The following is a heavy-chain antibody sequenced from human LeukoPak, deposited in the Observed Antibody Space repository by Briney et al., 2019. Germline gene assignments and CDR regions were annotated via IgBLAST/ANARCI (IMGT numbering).Heavy chain of an antibody. Sequence: QTGGSLRLSCAASGFTVSSNYMSWVRQAPGKGLEWVSVIYSGGSTYYADSVKGRFTISRDNFKNTLYLQMNSLRAEDTAVYYCARDYYDSSGYLSPDAFDIWGQGTMVTVSS. CDR2: IYSGGST. V-gene: IGHV3-53*01. CDR3: ARDYYDSSGYLSPDAFDI. D-gene: IGHD3-22*01. J-gene: IGHJ3*02. CDR1: GFTVSSNY.